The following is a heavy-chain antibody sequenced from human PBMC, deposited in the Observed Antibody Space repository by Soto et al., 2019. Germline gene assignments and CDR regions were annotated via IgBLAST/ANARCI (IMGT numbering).Heavy chain of an antibody. V-gene: IGHV3-15*01. D-gene: IGHD2-15*01. CDR2: IKSKRDAETT. CDR3: TTGLGYCSGGSCHPP. Sequence: EVQLVESGGGLVKPGGSLRLSCAASGFTFNNAWMSWVRQAPGKGLEWVGRIKSKRDAETTDYAAPVKGRFTISRDDSINTLYLQMNSLKTEDTAVYYCTTGLGYCSGGSCHPPWGQGTLVTVSS. J-gene: IGHJ5*02. CDR1: GFTFNNAW.